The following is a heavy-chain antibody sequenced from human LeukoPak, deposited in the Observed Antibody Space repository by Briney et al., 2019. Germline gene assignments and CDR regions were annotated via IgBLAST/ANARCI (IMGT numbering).Heavy chain of an antibody. CDR2: ISSSGSTI. V-gene: IGHV3-48*03. CDR3: ARKTPDWGRFDC. CDR1: GLTFSSYE. Sequence: GALRLSCEVSGLTFSSYEMNWVRQAPGKGLEWVSYISSSGSTIYYADSVKGRFTISRDNAKNTLYLQMSSLRAEDTAVYYCARKTPDWGRFDCWGQGTLVTVSS. J-gene: IGHJ4*02. D-gene: IGHD7-27*01.